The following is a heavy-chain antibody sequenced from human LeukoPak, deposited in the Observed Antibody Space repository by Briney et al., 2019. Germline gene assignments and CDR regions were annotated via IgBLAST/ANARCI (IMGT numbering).Heavy chain of an antibody. J-gene: IGHJ4*02. CDR2: IYYSGST. V-gene: IGHV4-61*08. D-gene: IGHD1-26*01. CDR3: ARWEARGGFDY. CDR1: GGSISSGGYY. Sequence: PSKTLSLTCTVSGGSISSGGYYWSWIRQHPGKGLEWIGYIYYSGSTNYNPSLKSRVTISVDTSKNQFSLKLSSVTAADTAVYYCARWEARGGFDYWGQGTLVTVSS.